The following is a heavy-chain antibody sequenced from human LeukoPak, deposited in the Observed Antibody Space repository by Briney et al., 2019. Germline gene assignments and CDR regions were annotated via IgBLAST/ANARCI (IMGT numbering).Heavy chain of an antibody. CDR2: IRSKGEGGTT. J-gene: IGHJ3*01. CDR3: VRLEMVTMADAFDV. CDR1: GFTFSSYA. D-gene: IGHD5-24*01. Sequence: GGSLRLSCAGSGFTFSSYAMSWVRQAPGKGLEWVGFIRSKGEGGTTEYAASVKGRFTISRDDSKSIAYVEMNSLKIEDTALYYCVRLEMVTMADAFDVWGQGTMVTVFS. V-gene: IGHV3-49*04.